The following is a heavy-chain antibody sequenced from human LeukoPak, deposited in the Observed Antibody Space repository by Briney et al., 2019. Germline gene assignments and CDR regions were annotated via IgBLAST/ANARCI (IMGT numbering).Heavy chain of an antibody. CDR1: GFTVSSNS. CDR3: ARASYYDSSGYYWVFDY. V-gene: IGHV3-53*01. D-gene: IGHD3-22*01. Sequence: GSLRLSCTVSGFTVSSNSMSWVRQAPGKGLEWVSFIYSGGNTHYSDSVKGRFTISRDNSRNTLYLQMNSLRAEDTAVYYCARASYYDSSGYYWVFDYWGQGTLVTVSS. CDR2: IYSGGNT. J-gene: IGHJ4*02.